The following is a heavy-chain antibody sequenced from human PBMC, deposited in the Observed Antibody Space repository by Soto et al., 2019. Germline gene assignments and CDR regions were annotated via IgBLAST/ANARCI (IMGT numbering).Heavy chain of an antibody. V-gene: IGHV1-18*04. D-gene: IGHD5-12*01. CDR2: ISAYNGNT. J-gene: IGHJ4*02. CDR3: ARDFVDIVATILACFDY. Sequence: ASVKVCCKASGYTFTSSGISWVRQAPGEGLEWMGWISAYNGNTNYAQKLQGRVTMTTDTSTSTAYMELRSLRSDDTAVYYCARDFVDIVATILACFDYSGAVTLFPLFS. CDR1: GYTFTSSG.